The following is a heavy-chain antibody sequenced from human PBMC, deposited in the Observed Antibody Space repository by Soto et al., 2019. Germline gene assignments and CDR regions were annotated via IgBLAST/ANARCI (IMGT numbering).Heavy chain of an antibody. D-gene: IGHD3-3*01. J-gene: IGHJ2*01. CDR1: GGSFSGYY. CDR3: ARGVYDFWSGLYWYFDL. V-gene: IGHV4-34*01. Sequence: SETLSLTCAVYGGSFSGYYWSWIRQPPGKGLEWIGEINHSGSTNYNPSLKSRVTISVDTSKNQFSLKLSSVTAADTAVYYCARGVYDFWSGLYWYFDLWGRGTLVTV. CDR2: INHSGST.